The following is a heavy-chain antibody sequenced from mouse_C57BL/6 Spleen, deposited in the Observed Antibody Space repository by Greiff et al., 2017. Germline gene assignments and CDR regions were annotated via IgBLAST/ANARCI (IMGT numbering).Heavy chain of an antibody. J-gene: IGHJ4*01. V-gene: IGHV1-64*01. CDR3: ARRYYYGKEDYAMDY. D-gene: IGHD1-1*01. CDR1: GYTFTSYW. CDR2: IHPNSGST. Sequence: QVQLQQPGAELVKPGASVKLSCKASGYTFTSYWMHWVKQRPGQGLEWIGMIHPNSGSTNYNEKFKSKATLTVDKSSSTAYMQLSSLTSEDSAVYYCARRYYYGKEDYAMDYWGQGTSVTVSS.